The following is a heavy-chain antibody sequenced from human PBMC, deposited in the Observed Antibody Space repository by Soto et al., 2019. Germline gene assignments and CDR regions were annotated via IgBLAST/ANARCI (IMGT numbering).Heavy chain of an antibody. D-gene: IGHD6-13*01. CDR3: AKDRPPYSSSWSIFDY. CDR1: GFTFDDYA. Sequence: ILSCAASGFTFDDYAMHWVRQAPGKGLEWVSGISWNSGSIGYADSVKGRFTISRDNAKNSLYLQMNSLRAEDTALYYCAKDRPPYSSSWSIFDYWGQGTLVTVSS. J-gene: IGHJ4*02. CDR2: ISWNSGSI. V-gene: IGHV3-9*01.